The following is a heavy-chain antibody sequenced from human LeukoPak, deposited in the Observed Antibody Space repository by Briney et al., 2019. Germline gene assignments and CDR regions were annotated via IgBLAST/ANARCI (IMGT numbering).Heavy chain of an antibody. Sequence: SDTVSLTCTVSGGPISSSSYYGGWSRQPPGKGLEWIGSIYYSGRTYYTPSLTSRVTISVDTSTTQFSLKLSSVTAADTAVYYCARMDAYTFGYADYWGQGTLVSVSS. D-gene: IGHD3-16*01. CDR2: IYYSGRT. CDR3: ARMDAYTFGYADY. J-gene: IGHJ4*02. CDR1: GGPISSSSYY. V-gene: IGHV4-39*01.